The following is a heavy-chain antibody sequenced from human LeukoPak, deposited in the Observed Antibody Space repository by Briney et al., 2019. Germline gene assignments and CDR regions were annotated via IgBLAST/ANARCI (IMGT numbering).Heavy chain of an antibody. V-gene: IGHV3-23*01. CDR2: ISGSGGST. CDR1: GFTFSSYA. Sequence: GGSLRLSCAASGFTFSSYAMSWVRQAPGKGLEWVSAISGSGGSTYYADSVKGRFTISRDNSKNTLYLQMNSLRAEDTAVYYCAKDLFYYDILTGYSSPGWFDPWGQGTLVTVSS. D-gene: IGHD3-9*01. J-gene: IGHJ5*02. CDR3: AKDLFYYDILTGYSSPGWFDP.